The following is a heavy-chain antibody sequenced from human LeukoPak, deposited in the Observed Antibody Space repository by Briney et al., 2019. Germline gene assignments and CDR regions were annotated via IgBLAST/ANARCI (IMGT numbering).Heavy chain of an antibody. CDR2: IIPILGIA. CDR3: AREGGEVGGDGYNYVYFDY. D-gene: IGHD5-24*01. Sequence: SVKASCKASGGTFSSYAISWVRQAPGQGLEWMGRIIPILGIANYAQKFQGRVTITADKSTSTAYMELSSLRSEDTAVYYCAREGGEVGGDGYNYVYFDYWGQGTLVTVSS. V-gene: IGHV1-69*04. J-gene: IGHJ4*02. CDR1: GGTFSSYA.